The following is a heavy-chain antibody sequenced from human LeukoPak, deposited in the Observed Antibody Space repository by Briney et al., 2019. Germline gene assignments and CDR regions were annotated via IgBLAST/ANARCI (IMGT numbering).Heavy chain of an antibody. V-gene: IGHV1-69*06. J-gene: IGHJ6*03. CDR1: GGTFSSYA. D-gene: IGHD3-22*01. CDR3: ASRHCVGSSGCNYYYYYMDV. Sequence: SVKVSCKASGGTFSSYAISWVRQAPGQGLEWMGGIIPIFGTANYAQKFQGRVTITADKSTSTAYMELSSLRSEDTAVYYCASRHCVGSSGCNYYYYYMDVWGKGTTVTVSS. CDR2: IIPIFGTA.